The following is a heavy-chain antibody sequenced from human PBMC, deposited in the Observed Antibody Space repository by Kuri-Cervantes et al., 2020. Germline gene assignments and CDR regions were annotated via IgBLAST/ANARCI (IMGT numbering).Heavy chain of an antibody. CDR1: GGSFSGYY. V-gene: IGHV4-59*13. Sequence: GSLRLSCAVYGGSFSGYYWSWIRQPPGKGLEWIGYIYYSGSTNYSPSLKSRVTISVDTSKNQFSLKLSSVTAADTAVYYCASTMVRGVIIYWGQGTLVTVSS. CDR3: ASTMVRGVIIY. CDR2: IYYSGST. J-gene: IGHJ4*02. D-gene: IGHD3-10*01.